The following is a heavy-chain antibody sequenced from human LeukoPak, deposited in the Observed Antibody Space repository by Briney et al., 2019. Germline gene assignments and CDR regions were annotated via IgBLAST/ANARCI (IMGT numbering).Heavy chain of an antibody. J-gene: IGHJ4*02. CDR2: INPNSGGT. Sequence: ASVTVSCKASGYTFTGYYMHWVRQAPGQGLEWMGWINPNSGGTNYAQKFQGRVTMTRDTSISTAYMELSRLRSDDTAVYYCARDGYYYDSSGYHDYWGQGTLVTVSS. D-gene: IGHD3-22*01. V-gene: IGHV1-2*02. CDR3: ARDGYYYDSSGYHDY. CDR1: GYTFTGYY.